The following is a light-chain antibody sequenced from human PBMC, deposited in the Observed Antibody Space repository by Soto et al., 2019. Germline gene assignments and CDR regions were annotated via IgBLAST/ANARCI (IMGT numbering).Light chain of an antibody. Sequence: DIQMTQSPHSLAASVGDRVTITCQASQDLTNYLNWYQHKPGEAPKLLIYDTITLEEGVPSRFSGGGSGTDFTFTINGLQPEDAAIYTCQQYVNLPYTFGQGTKLEIK. V-gene: IGKV1-33*01. J-gene: IGKJ2*01. CDR3: QQYVNLPYT. CDR2: DTI. CDR1: QDLTNY.